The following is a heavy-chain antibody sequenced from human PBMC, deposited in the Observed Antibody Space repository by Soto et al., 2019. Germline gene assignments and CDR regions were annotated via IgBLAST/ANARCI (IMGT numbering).Heavy chain of an antibody. V-gene: IGHV3-23*01. CDR1: GFTFSSYA. Sequence: GGSLRLSCAASGFTFSSYAVSWVRQAPGKGLEWVSAISNTGDSTYYTESVRGRFTISRDNSINTLYLQMSSLRTEDTAVYYCAHPRGYGVFDAVDIWGRGTVVTVSS. CDR3: AHPRGYGVFDAVDI. CDR2: ISNTGDST. J-gene: IGHJ3*02. D-gene: IGHD4-17*01.